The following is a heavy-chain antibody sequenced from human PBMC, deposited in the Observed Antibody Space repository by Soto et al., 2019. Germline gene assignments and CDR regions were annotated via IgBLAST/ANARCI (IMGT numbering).Heavy chain of an antibody. CDR1: GGSLSSGGYY. CDR3: ARDTQRGYSGYLGS. Sequence: QVQLQESGPGLVKPSQTLSLSCTVSGGSLSSGGYYWSWIRQHPGKGLEWIGFIYYSGSTYYNPSLKSRGTISVDTSQNQFSLKLSSVTAADTAVYYCARDTQRGYSGYLGSWGQGTLVTVSS. J-gene: IGHJ4*02. D-gene: IGHD5-12*01. V-gene: IGHV4-31*03. CDR2: IYYSGST.